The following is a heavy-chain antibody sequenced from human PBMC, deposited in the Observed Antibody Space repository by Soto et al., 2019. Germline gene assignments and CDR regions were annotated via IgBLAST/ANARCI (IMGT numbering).Heavy chain of an antibody. CDR3: AKDRSGDGRGGTDY. V-gene: IGHV3-30*18. J-gene: IGHJ4*02. CDR2: ILYDGSNK. D-gene: IGHD1-26*01. CDR1: GFTFSTYG. Sequence: QVYLVESGGGVVQPGRSLRLSCAASGFTFSTYGMHWVRQAPGKGLEWVALILYDGSNKYYADSVKGRFTISRDNSKKKPYQQMNRQRADDTGMYSCAKDRSGDGRGGTDYWGQGTLVTVSS.